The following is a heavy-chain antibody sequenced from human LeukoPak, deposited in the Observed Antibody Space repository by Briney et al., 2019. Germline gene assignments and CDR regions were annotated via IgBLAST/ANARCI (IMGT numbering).Heavy chain of an antibody. CDR3: ARERFLDY. J-gene: IGHJ4*02. CDR2: IKQDGSEK. V-gene: IGHV3-7*01. CDR1: GITFSSYW. Sequence: PGGSLRLSCAASGITFSSYWMSWVRQAPGKGLEWVANIKQDGSEKYYVDSVKGRFTISRDNAKNSLYLQMNSLRAEDTAVYYCARERFLDYWGQGILVTVSS. D-gene: IGHD3-10*01.